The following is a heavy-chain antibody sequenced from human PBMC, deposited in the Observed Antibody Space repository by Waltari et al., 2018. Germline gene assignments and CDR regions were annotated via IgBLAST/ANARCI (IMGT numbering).Heavy chain of an antibody. J-gene: IGHJ5*02. CDR2: IYYSGST. CDR1: GGSISSYY. CDR3: AGGRRISASPNWFDP. Sequence: QVQLQESGPGLVKPSETLSLTCTVSGGSISSYYWSWIRQPPGKGLEWIGYIYYSGSTIYNPAHKTRVTISVVTSKSQFSLKLISVTAADTAVYYFAGGRRISASPNWFDPWGQGTLVTVSS. V-gene: IGHV4-59*01.